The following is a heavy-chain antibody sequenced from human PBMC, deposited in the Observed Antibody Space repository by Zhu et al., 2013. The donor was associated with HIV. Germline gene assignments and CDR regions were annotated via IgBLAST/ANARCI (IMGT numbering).Heavy chain of an antibody. CDR1: GGTFSSYA. V-gene: IGHV1-46*03. CDR3: ARDPMVILTPYGGMDV. CDR2: INPSGGST. J-gene: IGHJ6*02. Sequence: QVQLVQSGAEVKKPGSSVKVSCKASGGTFSSYAISWVRQAPGQGLEWMGIINPSGGSTSYAQKFQGRVTMTRDTSTSTVYMELSSLRSEDTAVYYCARDPMVILTPYGGMDVWGQGTTVTVSS. D-gene: IGHD3-9*01.